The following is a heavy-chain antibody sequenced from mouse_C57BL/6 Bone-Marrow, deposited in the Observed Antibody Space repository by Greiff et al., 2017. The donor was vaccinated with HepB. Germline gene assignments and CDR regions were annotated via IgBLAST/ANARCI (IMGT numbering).Heavy chain of an antibody. V-gene: IGHV1-64*01. CDR1: GYTFTSYW. CDR2: IHPNSGST. CDR3: ARRDGYYSAWFAY. D-gene: IGHD2-3*01. Sequence: QVQLQQPGAELVKPGASVKLSCKASGYTFTSYWMHWVKQRPGQGLEWIGMIHPNSGSTNYNEKFKSKATLTVDKSSSTAYMQLSSLTSEDSAVSYCARRDGYYSAWFAYWGQGTLVTVSA. J-gene: IGHJ3*01.